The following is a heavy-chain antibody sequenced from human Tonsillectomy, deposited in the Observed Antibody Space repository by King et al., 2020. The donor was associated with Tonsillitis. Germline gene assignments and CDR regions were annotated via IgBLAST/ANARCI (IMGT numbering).Heavy chain of an antibody. Sequence: QLQESGPGLVKPSETLSLTCTVSGDSISSTYYYWGWIRQPPGKGLDWIGGMYYTGSTYYNPSLKSLVTISIDTSKNQFSLKLSSVTAADTAIYYCARGTGWTLFDYWGQGTLVTVSS. V-gene: IGHV4-39*07. CDR1: GDSISSTYYY. CDR2: MYYTGST. D-gene: IGHD6-19*01. J-gene: IGHJ4*02. CDR3: ARGTGWTLFDY.